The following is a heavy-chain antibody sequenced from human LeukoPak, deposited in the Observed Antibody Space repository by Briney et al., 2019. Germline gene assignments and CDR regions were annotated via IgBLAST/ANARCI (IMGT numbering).Heavy chain of an antibody. J-gene: IGHJ4*02. CDR2: IAYTGTI. V-gene: IGHV3-48*01. CDR3: ARDPHSLDY. CDR1: GFTFSSYS. Sequence: GGSLRLSCAASGFTFSSYSMNWVRRARGKGLEWVAYIAYTGTIHYADSVRGRFAISRDNADNSLYLQMNSLRVEDTAVYYCARDPHSLDYWGQGTLVTVSS.